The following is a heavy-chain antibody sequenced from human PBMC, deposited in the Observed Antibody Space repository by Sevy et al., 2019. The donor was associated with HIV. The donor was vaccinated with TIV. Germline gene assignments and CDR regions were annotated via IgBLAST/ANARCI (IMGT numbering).Heavy chain of an antibody. CDR2: ISDSSRTI. CDR3: AADPDTPFQRNFDY. D-gene: IGHD5-18*01. CDR1: GFTRFSKYS. V-gene: IGHV3-48*02. Sequence: GGSLRLSCEASGFTRFSKYSMHWVRQAPGKGLEWISYISDSSRTIYYEKSVRGRFTISRDNSKNSLYLVMTSLRDEDSAVYYCAADPDTPFQRNFDYWGQGALVTVSS. J-gene: IGHJ4*02.